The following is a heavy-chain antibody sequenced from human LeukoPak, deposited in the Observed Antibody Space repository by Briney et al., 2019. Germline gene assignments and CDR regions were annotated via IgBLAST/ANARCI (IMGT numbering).Heavy chain of an antibody. CDR1: AASFSNHY. CDR2: ISYIGST. J-gene: IGHJ3*02. Sequence: SETLSLTCAVSAASFSNHYWTWIRQSPGKGLEWIGYISYIGSTNYNPSLKSRVTISIDTSRNQFSLKLRSVTAADTAVYYCARDLVTVTKGFDIWGQGTMVSVSS. D-gene: IGHD4-17*01. CDR3: ARDLVTVTKGFDI. V-gene: IGHV4-59*11.